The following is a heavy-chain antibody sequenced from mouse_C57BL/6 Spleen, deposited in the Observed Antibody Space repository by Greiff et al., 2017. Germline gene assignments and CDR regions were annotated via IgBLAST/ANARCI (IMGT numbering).Heavy chain of an antibody. D-gene: IGHD1-1*01. CDR1: GYSFTGYF. V-gene: IGHV1-20*01. CDR2: INPCNGDT. CDR3: ARGCSRRYEGDC. Sequence: VQLQQSGPELVRPGDSVKISCKASGYSFTGYFMKWVMQSHGKSLEWIGRINPCNGDTFYNQKFKGKATLTVDKSSSTAHMELRSLTSEDSAVYFCARGCSRRYEGDCWGQGTTLTVSS. J-gene: IGHJ2*01.